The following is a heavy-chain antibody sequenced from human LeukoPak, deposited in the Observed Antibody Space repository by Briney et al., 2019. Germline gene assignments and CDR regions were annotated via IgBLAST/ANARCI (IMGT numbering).Heavy chain of an antibody. CDR2: ISSSSSYI. D-gene: IGHD3-10*01. J-gene: IGHJ5*02. Sequence: GGSLRLSCAASGFTFSSYSMNWVRQAPGKGLEWVSSISSSSSYIYYADSVKGRFTNSRDNAKNSLYLQMNSLRAEDTAVYYCARGARVRGVNWFDPWGQGTLVTVSS. V-gene: IGHV3-21*01. CDR3: ARGARVRGVNWFDP. CDR1: GFTFSSYS.